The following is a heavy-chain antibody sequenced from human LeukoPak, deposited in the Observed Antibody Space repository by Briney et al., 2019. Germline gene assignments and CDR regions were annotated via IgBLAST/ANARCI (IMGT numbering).Heavy chain of an antibody. Sequence: GGSLRFSCAASGFTFSDYSMNWVRQAPGKGLEWVSYISSSSSSMYYADSVKGRFTISRDNARSSLYLQMNSLRAEDTAVYYCARQNGAGYYYYFDSWGQGTLVTVSS. CDR3: ARQNGAGYYYYFDS. CDR1: GFTFSDYS. CDR2: ISSSSSSM. D-gene: IGHD3-22*01. V-gene: IGHV3-48*01. J-gene: IGHJ4*02.